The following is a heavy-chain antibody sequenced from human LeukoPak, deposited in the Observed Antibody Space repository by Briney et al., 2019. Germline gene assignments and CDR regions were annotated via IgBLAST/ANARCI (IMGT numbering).Heavy chain of an antibody. CDR3: ARDNSVEDTAWWFDP. V-gene: IGHV1-46*01. J-gene: IGHJ5*02. CDR2: INPSGGST. CDR1: GYTFTSYY. D-gene: IGHD4-23*01. Sequence: ASVRVSCEASGYTFTSYYMHWVRQAPGQGLEWMGIINPSGGSTSYAQKFQGRVTMTRDMSTSTDYMELSSLRSEDTAVYYCARDNSVEDTAWWFDPWGQGTLVTVSS.